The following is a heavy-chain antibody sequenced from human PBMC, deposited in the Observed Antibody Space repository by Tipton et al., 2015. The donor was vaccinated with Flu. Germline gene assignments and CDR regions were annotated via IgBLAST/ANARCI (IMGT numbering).Heavy chain of an antibody. CDR3: ARLKGCSGGSCYSGYYYYYMDV. Sequence: LSLTCTVSGGSISSYYWSWIRQPPGKGLEWIGYIYYSGSTNYNPSLKSRVTISVDTSKTQFSLKLSSATAADTAVYYCARLKGCSGGSCYSGYYYYYMDVWGKGTTVTVSS. CDR1: GGSISSYY. CDR2: IYYSGST. J-gene: IGHJ6*03. V-gene: IGHV4-59*08. D-gene: IGHD2-15*01.